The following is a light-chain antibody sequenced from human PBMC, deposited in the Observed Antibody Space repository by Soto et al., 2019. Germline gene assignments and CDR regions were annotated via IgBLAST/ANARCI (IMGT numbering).Light chain of an antibody. J-gene: IGLJ1*01. V-gene: IGLV2-11*01. CDR2: DVS. CDR1: SSDVGGYNY. CDR3: CSYAGSLDV. Sequence: QSALTQPRSVSGSPGQSVTISCTGTSSDVGGYNYVSWYQQHPGKAPKLMIYDVSKRPSGVPDRLSGSKSGNTASLTISGLQAGDEADYYCCSYAGSLDVFGTGTKLTVL.